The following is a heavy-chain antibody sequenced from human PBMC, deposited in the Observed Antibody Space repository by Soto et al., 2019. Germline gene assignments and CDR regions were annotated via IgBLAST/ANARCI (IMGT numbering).Heavy chain of an antibody. CDR1: GGSFSGYY. CDR2: INHSGST. CDR3: ARRGYYYGSGSYYDY. V-gene: IGHV4-34*01. Sequence: QVQLQQWGAGLLKPSETLSLTCAVYGGSFSGYYWSWIRQPPGKGLEWIGEINHSGSTNYNPSLKSRVTISVDTSKNQFSLKPSSVTAADTAVYYCARRGYYYGSGSYYDYWGQGTLVTVSS. J-gene: IGHJ4*02. D-gene: IGHD3-10*01.